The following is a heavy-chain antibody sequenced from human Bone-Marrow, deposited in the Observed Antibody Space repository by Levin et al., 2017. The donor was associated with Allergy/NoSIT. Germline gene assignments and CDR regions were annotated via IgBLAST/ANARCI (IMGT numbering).Heavy chain of an antibody. V-gene: IGHV1-69*13. D-gene: IGHD4-17*01. Sequence: SVKVSCKASGGTFSSYAISWVRQAPGQGLEWMGGIIPIFGTANYAQKFQGRVTITADESTSTAYMELSSLRSEDTAVDYCARTYGDYEYYFDYWGQGTLVTVSS. CDR1: GGTFSSYA. CDR3: ARTYGDYEYYFDY. J-gene: IGHJ4*02. CDR2: IIPIFGTA.